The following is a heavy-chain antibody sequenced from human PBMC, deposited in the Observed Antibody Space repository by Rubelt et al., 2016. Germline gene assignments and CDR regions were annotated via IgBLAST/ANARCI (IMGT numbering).Heavy chain of an antibody. CDR2: INHSGST. Sequence: QVQLQQWGAGLLKPSETLSLTCAVHGGSFSDYYWSWIRQPPGKGLEWIGEINHSGSTNYNPSLKSRVTISVDTSKNQFSLKRSAVTAADTAVYYCARRRIMGSVWTFDYWGQGTLVTVSS. V-gene: IGHV4-34*01. D-gene: IGHD6-19*01. CDR1: GGSFSDYY. CDR3: ARRRIMGSVWTFDY. J-gene: IGHJ4*02.